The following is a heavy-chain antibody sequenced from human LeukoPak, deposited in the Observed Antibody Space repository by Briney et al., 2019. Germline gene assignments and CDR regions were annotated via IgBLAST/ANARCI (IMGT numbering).Heavy chain of an antibody. CDR2: INPNSGGT. J-gene: IGHJ6*02. V-gene: IGHV1-2*02. D-gene: IGHD4-17*01. CDR1: GYTFTGYY. CDR3: ARDLAYGDREYYYYYYGIDV. Sequence: ASVKVSCKASGYTFTGYYMHWVRQAPGQGLEWMGWINPNSGGTNYAQKFQGRVTMTRDTSISTAYMELSRLRSDDTAVYYCARDLAYGDREYYYYYYGIDVWGQGTTVTVSS.